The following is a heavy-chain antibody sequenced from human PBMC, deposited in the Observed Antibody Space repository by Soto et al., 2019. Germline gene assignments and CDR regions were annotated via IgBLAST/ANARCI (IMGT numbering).Heavy chain of an antibody. V-gene: IGHV1-69*13. CDR3: ARGAPENDSSGYYYLD. J-gene: IGHJ4*02. CDR2: IIPIFGTA. CDR1: GGTFSSYA. Sequence: VASVEVSCKXSGGTFSSYAISWVRQAPGQGLEWMGGIIPIFGTANYAQKFQGRVTITADESTSTAYMELSSLRSEDTAVYYCARGAPENDSSGYYYLDWGQGTLVTVSS. D-gene: IGHD3-22*01.